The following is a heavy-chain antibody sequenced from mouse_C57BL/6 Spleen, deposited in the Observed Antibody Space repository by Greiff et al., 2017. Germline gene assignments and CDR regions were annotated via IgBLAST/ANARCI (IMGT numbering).Heavy chain of an antibody. CDR3: ARLYIYDYDVGGDY. Sequence: VQLQQSGAELVKPGASVKISCKPSGYAFSSYWMNWVKQRPGTGLEWIGQIYPGDGDTNYNGKFKGKATLTAGKSSSTAYMQLSSLTSEDSAVYFCARLYIYDYDVGGDYWGQGTTLTVSS. CDR1: GYAFSSYW. CDR2: IYPGDGDT. V-gene: IGHV1-80*01. D-gene: IGHD2-4*01. J-gene: IGHJ2*01.